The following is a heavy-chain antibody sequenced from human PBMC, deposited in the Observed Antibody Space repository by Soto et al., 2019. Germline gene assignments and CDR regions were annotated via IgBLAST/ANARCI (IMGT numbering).Heavy chain of an antibody. CDR3: TRGDWWELPTMDY. J-gene: IGHJ4*02. CDR2: IRSKANSYAT. Sequence: EVQLMESGGGLVQPGGSLKLSCEASGFTFSGSAMHWVRQASGKGLEWVGRIRSKANSYATAYAASVKGRFTISRDDSKNTAYLQMNSLKTEVTAVYYCTRGDWWELPTMDYWGQGTLVTVSS. CDR1: GFTFSGSA. D-gene: IGHD1-26*01. V-gene: IGHV3-73*02.